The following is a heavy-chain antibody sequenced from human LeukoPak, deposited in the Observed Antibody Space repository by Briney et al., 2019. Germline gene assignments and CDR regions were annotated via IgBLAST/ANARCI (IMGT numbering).Heavy chain of an antibody. D-gene: IGHD6-13*01. CDR3: AMTAAAGNYYYYGMDV. J-gene: IGHJ6*02. V-gene: IGHV4-31*11. Sequence: SETLSLTCAVYGGSFSGYYWSWIRQHPGKGLEWIGYIYYSGSTYYNPSLKSRVTISVDTSKNQFSLKLSSVTAADTAVYYCAMTAAAGNYYYYGMDVWGQGTTVTVSS. CDR2: IYYSGST. CDR1: GGSFSGYY.